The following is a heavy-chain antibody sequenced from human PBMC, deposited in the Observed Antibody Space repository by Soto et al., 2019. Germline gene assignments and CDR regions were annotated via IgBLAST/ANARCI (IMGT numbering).Heavy chain of an antibody. V-gene: IGHV3-33*01. CDR2: IWFDGSNK. CDR1: GFTFSSYG. CDR3: ARDMGYSSGHRFDY. D-gene: IGHD6-19*01. J-gene: IGHJ4*02. Sequence: GGSLRLSCAASGFTFSSYGMQWVRQAPGKGLEWVALIWFDGSNKYYSDSVKGRFTISRDNSKNTLDLQMNSLRAEDAAFYYCARDMGYSSGHRFDYWGQGNLVTVSS.